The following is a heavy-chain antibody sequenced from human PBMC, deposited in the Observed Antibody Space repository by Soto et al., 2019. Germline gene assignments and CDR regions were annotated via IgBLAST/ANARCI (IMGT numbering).Heavy chain of an antibody. Sequence: GGSLRLSCAASGFTFSSYGMHWVRQAPGKGLEWVAVISYDGSNKYYADSVKGRFTISRDNSKNTLYLQMNSLRAEDTAGYYCAKDRRITMVRGVVDYWGQGTLVTVSS. V-gene: IGHV3-30*18. D-gene: IGHD3-10*01. CDR1: GFTFSSYG. CDR2: ISYDGSNK. CDR3: AKDRRITMVRGVVDY. J-gene: IGHJ4*02.